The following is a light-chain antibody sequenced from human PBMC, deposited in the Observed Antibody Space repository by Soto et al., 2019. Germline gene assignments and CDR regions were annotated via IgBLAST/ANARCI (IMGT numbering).Light chain of an antibody. J-gene: IGLJ3*02. V-gene: IGLV2-14*03. Sequence: QSVLTQPASVSGSPGQSITISCTGTTSDVGGYNFVSWYQQHPGKAPKLMIYEVNNRPSGVSNRFSGSKSGNTASLTISGLLAEDEADYYCDSYTSSSPVGVFGGGTKLTVL. CDR3: DSYTSSSPVGV. CDR2: EVN. CDR1: TSDVGGYNF.